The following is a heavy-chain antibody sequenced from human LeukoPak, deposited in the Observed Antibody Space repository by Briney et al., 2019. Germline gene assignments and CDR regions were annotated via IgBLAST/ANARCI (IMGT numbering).Heavy chain of an antibody. Sequence: GGSLRLSCAASGFTFSSYAMHWVRQAPGKGLEWVAVISYDGSNKYYADSVKGRFTISRDNSKNTLYLQMNSLRAEDMAVYYCAREGYYGSGSYSYYYYGMDVWGQGTTVTVSS. CDR1: GFTFSSYA. CDR2: ISYDGSNK. V-gene: IGHV3-30-3*01. CDR3: AREGYYGSGSYSYYYYGMDV. D-gene: IGHD3-10*01. J-gene: IGHJ6*02.